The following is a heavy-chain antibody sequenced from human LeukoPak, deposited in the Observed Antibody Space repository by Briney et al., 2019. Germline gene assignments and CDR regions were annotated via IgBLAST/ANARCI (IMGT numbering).Heavy chain of an antibody. Sequence: GGSLRLSCAASGFTFSSYAMSWVRQAPGKGLEWVSAISGSGGSTYYADSVKGRFTISRDNSKNTLYLQMNSLRAEDTAVYYCAKPREMATMTAEYFQHRGQGTLVTVSS. V-gene: IGHV3-23*01. CDR3: AKPREMATMTAEYFQH. CDR2: ISGSGGST. D-gene: IGHD5-24*01. CDR1: GFTFSSYA. J-gene: IGHJ1*01.